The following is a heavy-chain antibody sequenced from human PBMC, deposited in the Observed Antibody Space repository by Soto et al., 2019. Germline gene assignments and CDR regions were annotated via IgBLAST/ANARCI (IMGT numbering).Heavy chain of an antibody. CDR1: GYTFTSYA. D-gene: IGHD6-19*01. V-gene: IGHV1-18*01. CDR2: ISAYNGNT. CDR3: ARDLHSGLTDY. J-gene: IGHJ4*02. Sequence: QVQLVQSGAEVKKPGASVKVSCKASGYTFTSYAISWVRQAPGQGLEWMGWISAYNGNTHYAQKLQGRVTMTTDTSTRKAYMELRSLRSDDTAVYSCARDLHSGLTDYWGQGTLVTVSS.